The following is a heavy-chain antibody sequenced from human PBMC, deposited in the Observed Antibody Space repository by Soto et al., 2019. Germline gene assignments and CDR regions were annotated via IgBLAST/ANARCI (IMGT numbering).Heavy chain of an antibody. CDR1: GYTFTSYY. CDR2: INPSGGST. V-gene: IGHV1-46*01. J-gene: IGHJ5*02. D-gene: IGHD3-22*01. CDR3: ARCAVAVIEESWFDP. Sequence: SVKVSCKASGYTFTSYYMHWVRQAPGQGLEWMGIINPSGGSTSYAQKFQGRVTMTRDTSTSTVYMELSSLRSEDTAVYYCARCAVAVIEESWFDPWGQGTLVTVS.